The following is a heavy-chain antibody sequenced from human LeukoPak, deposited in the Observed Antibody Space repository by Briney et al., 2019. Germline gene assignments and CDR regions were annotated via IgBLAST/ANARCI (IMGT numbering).Heavy chain of an antibody. J-gene: IGHJ4*02. CDR3: ARGTNTCFDY. D-gene: IGHD1-14*01. CDR1: GFTFSSYA. V-gene: IGHV3-30-3*01. CDR2: ISYDGSNK. Sequence: QPGRSLRLSFAAPGFTFSSYAMHWVRQAPGKGLEWVAVISYDGSNKYYADSVKGRFTISRDDSKNTLYLQMNSLRAEDTAVYYCARGTNTCFDYWGQGTLVTVSS.